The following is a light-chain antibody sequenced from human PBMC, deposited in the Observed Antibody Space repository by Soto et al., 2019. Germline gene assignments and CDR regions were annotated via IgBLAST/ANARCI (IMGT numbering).Light chain of an antibody. Sequence: EIVLTQSPATLSLSPGETATLSCRASQSVSNYSAWYQQKPCQAPRLLMYDPSNRATGIPPRFSGSGFGTDSTLSISIRATEDSAVYYCQQRNKWPFLTFGGGTRGEVE. J-gene: IGKJ4*01. V-gene: IGKV3-11*01. CDR1: QSVSNY. CDR3: QQRNKWPFLT. CDR2: DPS.